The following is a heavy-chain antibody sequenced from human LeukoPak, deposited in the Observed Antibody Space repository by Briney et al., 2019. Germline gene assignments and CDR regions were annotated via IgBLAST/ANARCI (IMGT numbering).Heavy chain of an antibody. D-gene: IGHD3-16*02. CDR2: MNPNSGNT. V-gene: IGHV1-8*01. Sequence: ASVKVSCKASGYTFTSYDINWVRRATGQGLEWMGWMNPNSGNTGYAQKFQGRVTMTRNTSISTAYMELSSLRSEDTAVYYCATVWGSYRRTLEYFQHWGQGTLVTVSS. CDR1: GYTFTSYD. J-gene: IGHJ1*01. CDR3: ATVWGSYRRTLEYFQH.